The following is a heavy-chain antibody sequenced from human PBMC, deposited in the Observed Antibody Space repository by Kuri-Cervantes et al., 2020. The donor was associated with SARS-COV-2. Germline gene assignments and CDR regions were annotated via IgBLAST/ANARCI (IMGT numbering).Heavy chain of an antibody. J-gene: IGHJ3*02. CDR3: ARSYYGRYSDGFDI. CDR2: IRVSNGNT. V-gene: IGHV1-18*04. Sequence: ASVKVSCKGYGYTVSSYGIAWVRQAPGQGLEWMAWIRVSNGNTNSAQKFQARVAMTTDTSTNTVFMELRSLRSDDTAVYYSARSYYGRYSDGFDIWGQGTLVTVSS. D-gene: IGHD1-26*01. CDR1: GYTVSSYG.